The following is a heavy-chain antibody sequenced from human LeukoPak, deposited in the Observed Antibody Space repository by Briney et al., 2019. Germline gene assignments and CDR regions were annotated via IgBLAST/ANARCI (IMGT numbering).Heavy chain of an antibody. Sequence: ASVKVSCKASGYTFTGYYMHWVRQAPGQGLEWMGWINPSSGGTNYAQKFQGRVTMTRDTSISTAYMELSRLRSDDTAVYYCARGIMITFGGVIAEYYFDYWGQGTLVTVSS. J-gene: IGHJ4*02. V-gene: IGHV1-2*02. CDR3: ARGIMITFGGVIAEYYFDY. CDR1: GYTFTGYY. D-gene: IGHD3-16*02. CDR2: INPSSGGT.